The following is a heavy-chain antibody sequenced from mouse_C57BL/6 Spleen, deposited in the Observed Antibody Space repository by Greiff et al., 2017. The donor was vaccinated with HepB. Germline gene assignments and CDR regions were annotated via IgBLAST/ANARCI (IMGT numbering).Heavy chain of an antibody. CDR1: GYTFTSYW. CDR3: ARPHYGSSYKYFDV. CDR2: IDPSDSYT. V-gene: IGHV1-69*01. J-gene: IGHJ1*03. D-gene: IGHD1-1*01. Sequence: QVQLKQPGAELVMPGASVKLSCKASGYTFTSYWMHWVKQRPGQGLEWIGEIDPSDSYTNYNQKFKGKSTLTVDKSSSTAYMQLSSLTSEDSAVYYCARPHYGSSYKYFDVWGTGTTVTVSS.